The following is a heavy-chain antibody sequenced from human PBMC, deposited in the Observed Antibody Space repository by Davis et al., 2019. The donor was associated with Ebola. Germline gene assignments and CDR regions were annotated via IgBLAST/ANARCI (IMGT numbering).Heavy chain of an antibody. V-gene: IGHV1-2*02. D-gene: IGHD3-3*01. Sequence: ASVKVSCKASGYTFTGYYMHWVRQAPGQGLEWMGWINPNSGGTNYAQKFQGRVTMTNDTSTTTAYMELAGLGSDDTAVYYCARGSSFWGGYLMAYFEYWGQGTVVTV. CDR2: INPNSGGT. J-gene: IGHJ4*02. CDR1: GYTFTGYY. CDR3: ARGSSFWGGYLMAYFEY.